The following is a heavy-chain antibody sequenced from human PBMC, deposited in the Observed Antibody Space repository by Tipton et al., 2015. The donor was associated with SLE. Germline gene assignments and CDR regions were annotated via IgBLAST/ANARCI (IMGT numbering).Heavy chain of an antibody. CDR2: IHYSGTT. Sequence: GLVKPSETLSLTCIVSGGSISSSSYTWGWIRQPPGKGLEWIGTIHYSGTTYYNPSIRSRVTISVDTSKNQFSLKLSSVTAADTAVYEFARVRWERPPNDSLDIWCQGTMVTGSS. CDR3: ARVRWERPPNDSLDI. CDR1: GGSISSSSYT. J-gene: IGHJ3*02. V-gene: IGHV4-39*07. D-gene: IGHD1-26*01.